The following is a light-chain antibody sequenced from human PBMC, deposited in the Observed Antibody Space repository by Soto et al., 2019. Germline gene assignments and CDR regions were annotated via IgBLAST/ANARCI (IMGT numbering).Light chain of an antibody. J-gene: IGKJ1*01. CDR2: TAS. CDR1: QSISTW. Sequence: DIQMTQSPSTLSAYVGDRVTITCRASQSISTWLAWYQQKPGKAPKLLIYTASNLERGVPSRFSGSGSGTEFTLTISSLQPDDFATYYCQQHNSYPRTFGQGTKVEIK. V-gene: IGKV1-5*03. CDR3: QQHNSYPRT.